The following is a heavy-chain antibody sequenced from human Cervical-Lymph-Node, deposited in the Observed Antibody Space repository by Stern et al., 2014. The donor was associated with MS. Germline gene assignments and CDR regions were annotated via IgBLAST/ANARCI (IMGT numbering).Heavy chain of an antibody. J-gene: IGHJ5*02. D-gene: IGHD4-17*01. CDR2: IIPMFGSS. CDR1: GGTFSSSA. Sequence: VHLVESGAEVKKPGSSVKISCKASGGTFSSSAISWVRQAPGQGLEWMGLIIPMFGSSNYAQKFRGRVTITADESTTTAYMELSSLRFEDTAVYYCARSTVTPHWFDPWGQGTLVTVSS. V-gene: IGHV1-69*01. CDR3: ARSTVTPHWFDP.